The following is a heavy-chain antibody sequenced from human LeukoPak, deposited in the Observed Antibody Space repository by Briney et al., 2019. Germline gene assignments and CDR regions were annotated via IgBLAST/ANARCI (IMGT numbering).Heavy chain of an antibody. D-gene: IGHD6-13*01. CDR2: ISYDGSNK. CDR1: GFTFSSYG. CDR3: AKDIAAAGTTDYFDY. Sequence: GGSLRLSCAASGFTFSSYGMHWVRQAPGKGLEWVAVISYDGSNKYYADSVKGRFTISRDNSKNTLYLQMNSLRAEDTAVYYCAKDIAAAGTTDYFDYWGQGTLVTVSS. V-gene: IGHV3-30*18. J-gene: IGHJ4*02.